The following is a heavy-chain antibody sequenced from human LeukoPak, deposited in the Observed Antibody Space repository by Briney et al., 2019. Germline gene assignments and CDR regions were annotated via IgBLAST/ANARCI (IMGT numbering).Heavy chain of an antibody. Sequence: GGSLRLSCAASGFTFDDYAMHWLRQAPGKGLEGVLGISWNSGSIGYADSVKGRFTISRDNAKNSLYLQMSSLRAEDMALYYCAKDIGTAVAGIDYWGQGTLVTVSS. V-gene: IGHV3-9*03. CDR2: ISWNSGSI. CDR1: GFTFDDYA. D-gene: IGHD6-19*01. CDR3: AKDIGTAVAGIDY. J-gene: IGHJ4*02.